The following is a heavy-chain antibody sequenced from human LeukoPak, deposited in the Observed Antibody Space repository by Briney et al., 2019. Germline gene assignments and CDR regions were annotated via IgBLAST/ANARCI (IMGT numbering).Heavy chain of an antibody. V-gene: IGHV1-2*02. CDR2: INPDSGGT. CDR3: ARTFYDTLDSDAFDF. CDR1: GYTFTGYY. Sequence: GASVNVSCKASGYTFTGYYMHWVRQAPGQGLEWMGLINPDSGGTNNAQKFQGRVTMTRDTSISTAYMELSRLRSDDTAVYYCARTFYDTLDSDAFDFWGQGTMVIVSS. J-gene: IGHJ3*01. D-gene: IGHD2/OR15-2a*01.